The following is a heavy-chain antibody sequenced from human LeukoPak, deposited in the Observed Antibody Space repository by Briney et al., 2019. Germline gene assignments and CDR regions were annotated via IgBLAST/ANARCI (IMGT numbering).Heavy chain of an antibody. J-gene: IGHJ4*02. CDR1: GFTFSSYA. CDR2: ISGSGGSA. CDR3: AKLRSSSLPFDYFDY. Sequence: GGSLRLSCAASGFTFSSYAMSWVRQAPGKGLEWVSAISGSGGSAYYADSVKGRFTISRDNSKNTLYLQMNSLRAEDTAVYYCAKLRSSSLPFDYFDYWGQGTLVTVSS. D-gene: IGHD6-13*01. V-gene: IGHV3-23*01.